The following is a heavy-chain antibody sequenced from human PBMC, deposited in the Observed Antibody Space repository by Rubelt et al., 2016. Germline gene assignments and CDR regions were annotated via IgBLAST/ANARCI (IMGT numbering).Heavy chain of an antibody. Sequence: EVQLVESGGGLVKPGGSLRLSCAASGFSFNTYSMNWVRQAPGKGLEWVSSIGSISSYIYYADSVKGRFTISRDNAKNSLYLQMNSLRGEDTAVYYCARSGDRDNIIRVNCFDPWGQGTLVTVSS. CDR2: IGSISSYI. CDR3: ARSGDRDNIIRVNCFDP. CDR1: GFSFNTYS. V-gene: IGHV3-21*01. D-gene: IGHD1-1*01. J-gene: IGHJ5*02.